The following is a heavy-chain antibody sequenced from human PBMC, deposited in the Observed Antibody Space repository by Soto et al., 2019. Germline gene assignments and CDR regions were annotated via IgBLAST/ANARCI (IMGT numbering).Heavy chain of an antibody. CDR1: GYTFTSYY. CDR3: AGEEEYYDFWSGFDY. D-gene: IGHD3-3*01. Sequence: GASVKVSCKASGYTFTSYYMHWVRQAPGQGLEWMGIINPSGGSTSYAQKFQGRVTMTRDTSTSTVYMELSSLRSEDTAVYYCAGEEEYYDFWSGFDYWGQGTLVTVSS. CDR2: INPSGGST. V-gene: IGHV1-46*03. J-gene: IGHJ4*02.